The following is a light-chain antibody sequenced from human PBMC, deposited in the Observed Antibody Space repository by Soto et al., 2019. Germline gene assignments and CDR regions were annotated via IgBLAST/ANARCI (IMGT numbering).Light chain of an antibody. CDR2: VAF. Sequence: KLMSQSPATLSVSPGERVTLSCRASQNIHNHMSWFLQKPVQTPRLLIYVAFIRAADVPATFSGCWSGTEFTLTISSLQSEEFAVYYSEQDDAWAVIFGGGSKV. CDR3: EQDDAWAVI. J-gene: IGKJ4*01. V-gene: IGKV3-15*01. CDR1: QNIHNH.